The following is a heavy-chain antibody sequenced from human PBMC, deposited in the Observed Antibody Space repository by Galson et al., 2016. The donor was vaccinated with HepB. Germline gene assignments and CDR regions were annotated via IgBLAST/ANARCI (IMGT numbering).Heavy chain of an antibody. J-gene: IGHJ6*04. V-gene: IGHV3-74*01. D-gene: IGHD3-3*01. CDR3: AKDMGITIAGGHGFYGMDV. CDR2: IDSDGRNT. Sequence: SLRLSCAASGFTFSSYWMYWVRQAPGKGLVWVSGIDSDGRNTRYADSVKGRFTISRDNSKNTAYMQMNSLRVDDTAVYYCAKDMGITIAGGHGFYGMDVWGLGATVIVGS. CDR1: GFTFSSYW.